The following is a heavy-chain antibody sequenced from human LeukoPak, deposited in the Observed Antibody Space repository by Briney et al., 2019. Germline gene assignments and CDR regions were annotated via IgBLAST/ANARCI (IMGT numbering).Heavy chain of an antibody. J-gene: IGHJ4*02. Sequence: GGSLRLSCAASGFTFSSYNMNWVRQAPGKWLEWVSSISSSSSYIYYADSVKGRFTISRDNTKISLYLRMNSLRAEDTAVYYCARSLGYSYALDSWGQGILVTVSS. D-gene: IGHD5-18*01. CDR1: GFTFSSYN. CDR2: ISSSSSYI. V-gene: IGHV3-21*01. CDR3: ARSLGYSYALDS.